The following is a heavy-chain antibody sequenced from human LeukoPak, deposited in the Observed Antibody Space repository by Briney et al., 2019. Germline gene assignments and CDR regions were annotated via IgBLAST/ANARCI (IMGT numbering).Heavy chain of an antibody. Sequence: PSETLSLTCAVSGGSISSGNWWSWVRQPPGKGLEWIGEIHHSGSTNYNPSLKSRVTISIDMSKNQFSLKLRSVTAADTAVYYCARGPTKNYFDYWGQGTLVTVSS. CDR1: GGSISSGNW. CDR3: ARGPTKNYFDY. J-gene: IGHJ4*02. CDR2: IHHSGST. V-gene: IGHV4-4*02.